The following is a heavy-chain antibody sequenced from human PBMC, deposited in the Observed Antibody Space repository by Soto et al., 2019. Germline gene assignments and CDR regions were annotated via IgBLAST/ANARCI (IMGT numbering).Heavy chain of an antibody. D-gene: IGHD1-26*01. Sequence: EVQLVESGGGLVQPGRSLRLSCAASGFTFDDYAMHWVRQAPGKGLEWVSGISWNSGSIGYADSVKGRFTISRDNAKNSLYLQMNSLGAEDTALYYCAKAPDSGSYQFDYWGQGTLFTVSS. CDR3: AKAPDSGSYQFDY. J-gene: IGHJ4*02. V-gene: IGHV3-9*01. CDR1: GFTFDDYA. CDR2: ISWNSGSI.